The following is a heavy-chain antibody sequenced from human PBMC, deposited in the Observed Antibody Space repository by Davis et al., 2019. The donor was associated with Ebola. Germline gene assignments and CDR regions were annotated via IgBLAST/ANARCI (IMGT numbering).Heavy chain of an antibody. CDR2: IYYSGST. CDR1: GGSISSSSYY. J-gene: IGHJ4*02. V-gene: IGHV4-39*01. CDR3: ARQEVGYSYEWDY. D-gene: IGHD5-18*01. Sequence: MPGGSLRLSCTVSGGSISSSSYYWGWIRQPPGQGLEWIGSIYYSGSTYYNPSLKSRVTISVDTSKNQFSLKLSSVTAADTAVYYCARQEVGYSYEWDYWGQGTLVTVSS.